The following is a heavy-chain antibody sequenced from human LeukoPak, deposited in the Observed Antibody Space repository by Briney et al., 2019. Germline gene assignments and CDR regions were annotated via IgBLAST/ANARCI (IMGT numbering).Heavy chain of an antibody. CDR1: GYTFTSYA. CDR3: ARNDILTGYTFDY. CDR2: INAGNGNT. V-gene: IGHV1-3*03. D-gene: IGHD3-9*01. J-gene: IGHJ4*02. Sequence: ASVKVSCKASGYTFTSYAMHWVRQAPGQRLEWMGWINAGNGNTKYSQEFQGRVTITRDTSASTAYMELSSLRSEDMAVYYCARNDILTGYTFDYWGQGTLVTVSS.